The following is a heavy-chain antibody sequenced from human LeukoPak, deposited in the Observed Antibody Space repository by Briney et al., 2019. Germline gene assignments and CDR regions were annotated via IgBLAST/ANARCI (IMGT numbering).Heavy chain of an antibody. CDR3: VRLGGGDAFDI. D-gene: IGHD2-15*01. V-gene: IGHV3-73*01. Sequence: GGSLKLSCAASGFTFSGFAMHWVRQPSGKGLEWVGRIRSRANGYTTAYGASSKGRFTISRDDSKRSVFVQMSNLKSEDTAIYYCVRLGGGDAFDIWGPGTRVTVSS. CDR2: IRSRANGYTT. J-gene: IGHJ3*02. CDR1: GFTFSGFA.